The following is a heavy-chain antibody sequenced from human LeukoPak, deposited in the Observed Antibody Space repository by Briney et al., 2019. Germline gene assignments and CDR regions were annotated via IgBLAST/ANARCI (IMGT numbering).Heavy chain of an antibody. CDR3: ARYDPQLVY. D-gene: IGHD6-6*01. V-gene: IGHV4-34*01. CDR2: INHSGST. J-gene: IGHJ4*02. Sequence: SETLSLTCAVYGGSFSGYYWSWIRQPPGKGLEWIGEINHSGSTNYNPSLKSRVTISVDTSKNQFSLKLSPVTAADTAVYYCARYDPQLVYWGQGTLVTVSS. CDR1: GGSFSGYY.